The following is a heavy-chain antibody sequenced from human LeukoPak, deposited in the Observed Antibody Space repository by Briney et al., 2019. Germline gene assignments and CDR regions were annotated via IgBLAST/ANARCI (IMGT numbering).Heavy chain of an antibody. CDR2: INGDGSST. CDR1: GFTFSSYW. J-gene: IGHJ4*02. D-gene: IGHD6-13*01. Sequence: GGSLRLSCAASGFTFSSYWMHWVRQAPGKGLVWVSRINGDGSSTTYVDSMMGRFTISRDNAKNTLYLQMNSVRAEDTAVYYCARGNIAAAGIHYWGQGTLVIVSS. CDR3: ARGNIAAAGIHY. V-gene: IGHV3-74*01.